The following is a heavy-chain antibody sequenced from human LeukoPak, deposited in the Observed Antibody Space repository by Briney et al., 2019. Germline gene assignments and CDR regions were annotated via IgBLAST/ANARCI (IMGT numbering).Heavy chain of an antibody. J-gene: IGHJ4*02. CDR3: ARGLRDGFND. Sequence: SETLSLTCTVSGGSISSSSYYWGWIRQPPGKGLAWIGSIYYGGSTYYDPSLKSRVTISLDTSKNQFSLNLSSVTAADTAVYYCARGLRDGFNDWGQGTLVTVSS. D-gene: IGHD5-24*01. CDR2: IYYGGST. CDR1: GGSISSSSYY. V-gene: IGHV4-39*07.